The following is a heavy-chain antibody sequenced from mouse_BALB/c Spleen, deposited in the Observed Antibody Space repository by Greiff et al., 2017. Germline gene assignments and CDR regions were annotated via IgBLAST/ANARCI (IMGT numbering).Heavy chain of an antibody. V-gene: IGHV1S22*01. J-gene: IGHJ4*01. CDR2: IYPGSGST. CDR3: TRGGAMDY. CDR1: GYTFTSYW. Sequence: LQQPGSELVRPGASVKMSCKASGYTFTSYWMHWVKQRPGQGLEWIGNIYPGSGSTNYDEKFKSKGTLTVDTSSSTAYMHLSSLTSEDSAVYYCTRGGAMDYWGQGTSVTDSS.